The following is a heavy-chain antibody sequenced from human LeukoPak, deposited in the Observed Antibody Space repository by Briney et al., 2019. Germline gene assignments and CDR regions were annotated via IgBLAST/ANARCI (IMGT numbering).Heavy chain of an antibody. V-gene: IGHV3-66*01. Sequence: GGSLRLSCAASGFTVSSNYMSWVRQAPGKGLEWVSVIYSGGSTYYADSVKGRFTISRDNSKNTLYLQMNSLRAEDTAVYYCARDGSPYCSSTSCYAHWGQGTLVTVSS. D-gene: IGHD2-2*01. CDR2: IYSGGST. J-gene: IGHJ4*02. CDR3: ARDGSPYCSSTSCYAH. CDR1: GFTVSSNY.